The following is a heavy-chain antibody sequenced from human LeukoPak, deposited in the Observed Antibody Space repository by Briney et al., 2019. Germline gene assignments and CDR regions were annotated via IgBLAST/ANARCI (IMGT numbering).Heavy chain of an antibody. V-gene: IGHV3-21*01. Sequence: GGSLRLSCAASRFTFSSYSMNWVRQAPGKGLEWVSSISSSSSYIYYADSVKGRFTISRDNAKNSLYLQMNSLRAEDTAVYYCARVRGGNSSPLSYWGQGTLVTVSS. CDR2: ISSSSSYI. D-gene: IGHD6-13*01. CDR3: ARVRGGNSSPLSY. J-gene: IGHJ4*02. CDR1: RFTFSSYS.